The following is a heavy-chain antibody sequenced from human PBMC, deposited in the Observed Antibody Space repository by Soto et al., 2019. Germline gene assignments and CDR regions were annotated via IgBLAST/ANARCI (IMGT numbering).Heavy chain of an antibody. J-gene: IGHJ4*02. CDR3: ARAGVGATPNDY. CDR2: INAGNGNT. Sequence: ASVKVSCKASGYTFTSYAMHWVRQAPGQRLEWMGWINAGNGNTKYSQKYQGRVTITRDTSASTAYMELSSLRSEDTAVYYCARAGVGATPNDYWGQGTLVTVSS. CDR1: GYTFTSYA. V-gene: IGHV1-3*01. D-gene: IGHD1-26*01.